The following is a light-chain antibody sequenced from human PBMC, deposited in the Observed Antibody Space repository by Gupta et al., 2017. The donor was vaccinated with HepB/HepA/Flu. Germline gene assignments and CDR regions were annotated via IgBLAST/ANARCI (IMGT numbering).Light chain of an antibody. CDR1: SSADGGYNY. Sequence: LTPPASVSGSPGESITISCTATSSADGGYNYVSWYQQHPGKAPKLMIYDVSNRPSGVSNRFTGSKSGNTASLTISGLQAEDEADYDCSSYTSSSTRVFGGGTKLTVL. J-gene: IGLJ3*02. V-gene: IGLV2-14*03. CDR2: DVS. CDR3: SSYTSSSTRV.